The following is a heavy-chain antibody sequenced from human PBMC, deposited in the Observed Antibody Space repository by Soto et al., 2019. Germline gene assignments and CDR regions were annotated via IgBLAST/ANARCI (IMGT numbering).Heavy chain of an antibody. V-gene: IGHV4-38-2*02. CDR3: ARVLSLGSTWYFDY. J-gene: IGHJ4*02. CDR2: SHHGGGT. CDR1: ASSITDASY. Sequence: SETLSLTCTVSASSITDASYWGWIRQPPGKGLEWIGSSHHGGGTYYNPSLKSRVTISVDTSKNQLSLKLTTVAAADAAVYYCARVLSLGSTWYFDYWGQGTQVTVSS. D-gene: IGHD6-13*01.